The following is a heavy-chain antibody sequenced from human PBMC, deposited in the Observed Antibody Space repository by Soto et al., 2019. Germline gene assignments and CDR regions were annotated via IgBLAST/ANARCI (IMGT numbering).Heavy chain of an antibody. J-gene: IGHJ6*02. Sequence: PSETMSLTCSVSGGSISSSSYYWGWIRQPPGKGLEWIGSIYYSGSTYYNPSLKSRVTISVDTSKNQFSLKLSSVTAADTAVYYCARHHYDSSGYYPPKYYYYYGMDVWGQGTTVTVS. CDR3: ARHHYDSSGYYPPKYYYYYGMDV. V-gene: IGHV4-39*01. CDR1: GGSISSSSYY. CDR2: IYYSGST. D-gene: IGHD3-22*01.